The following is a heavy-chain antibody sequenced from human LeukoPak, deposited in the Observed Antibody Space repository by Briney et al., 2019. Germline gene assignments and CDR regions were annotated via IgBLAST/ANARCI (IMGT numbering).Heavy chain of an antibody. CDR1: GYSFTSYW. J-gene: IGHJ6*02. CDR3: ARRQASCTNGVCYTLNGMGV. D-gene: IGHD2-8*01. V-gene: IGHV5-51*01. Sequence: GESLKISCKGSGYSFTSYWIGWVRQMPGKGLEWMGIIYPGGFDTRYSPSFQGQVTISADKSISTAYLQWSSLKASDTAMYYCARRQASCTNGVCYTLNGMGVWGQGTTVTVSS. CDR2: IYPGGFDT.